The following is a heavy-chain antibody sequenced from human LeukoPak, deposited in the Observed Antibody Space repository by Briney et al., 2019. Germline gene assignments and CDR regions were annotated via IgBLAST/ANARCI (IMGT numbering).Heavy chain of an antibody. CDR2: ISGYNGKI. V-gene: IGHV1-18*01. D-gene: IGHD2-2*01. Sequence: ASVKVSCKASGHTFVRYGISWVRQAPGQGLEWMGWISGYNGKINYAQEFQGRVTMTTDTSTSTAYLELRSLTSEDTAVYYCARRFCSSVSCYDDDAFDVWGQGTLVTVSS. CDR1: GHTFVRYG. J-gene: IGHJ3*01. CDR3: ARRFCSSVSCYDDDAFDV.